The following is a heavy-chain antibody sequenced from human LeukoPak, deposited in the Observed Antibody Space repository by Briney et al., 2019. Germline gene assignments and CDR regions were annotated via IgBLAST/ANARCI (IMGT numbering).Heavy chain of an antibody. V-gene: IGHV1-18*04. CDR1: GYTFTSYY. CDR2: ISAYNGNT. D-gene: IGHD3-9*01. Sequence: GASVKVSCKASGYTFTSYYMHWVRQAPGQGLEWMGWISAYNGNTNYAQKLQGRVTMTTDTSTSTAYMELRSLRSDDTAVYYCARALTEDSYYDILTGLGYWGQGTLVTVSS. CDR3: ARALTEDSYYDILTGLGY. J-gene: IGHJ4*02.